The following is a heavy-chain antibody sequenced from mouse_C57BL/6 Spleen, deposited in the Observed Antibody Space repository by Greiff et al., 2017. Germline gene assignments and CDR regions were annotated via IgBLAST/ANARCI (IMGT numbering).Heavy chain of an antibody. V-gene: IGHV1-81*01. D-gene: IGHD1-1*01. CDR1: GYTFTSYG. CDR2: IYPRSGNT. J-gene: IGHJ2*01. CDR3: ARRDYGSSYEDY. Sequence: LVESGAELARPGASVKLSCKASGYTFTSYGISWVKQRTGQGLEWIGEIYPRSGNTYYNEKFKGKATLTADKSSSTAYMELRSLTSEDSAVYFCARRDYGSSYEDYWGQGTTLTVSS.